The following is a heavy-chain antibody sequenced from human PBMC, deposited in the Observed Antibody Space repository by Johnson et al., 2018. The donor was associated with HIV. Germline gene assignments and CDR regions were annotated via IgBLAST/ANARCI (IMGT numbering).Heavy chain of an antibody. D-gene: IGHD3-10*01. CDR2: INWNGGST. Sequence: VQLVESGGGVVRPGGSLRLSCAASGFTFDDYGMSWVRQAPGKGLEWVSGINWNGGSTGYADSVKGRFTISRDNAKNSLYLQMNSLRDDDTAMYYCARVWYAYGSGSLSDGFDIWGQGTVVTVSS. V-gene: IGHV3-20*04. CDR3: ARVWYAYGSGSLSDGFDI. CDR1: GFTFDDYG. J-gene: IGHJ3*02.